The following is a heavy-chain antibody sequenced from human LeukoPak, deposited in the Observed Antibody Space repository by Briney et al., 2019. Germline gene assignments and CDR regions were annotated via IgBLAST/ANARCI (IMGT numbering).Heavy chain of an antibody. CDR1: GFTFSSYG. CDR3: ARHPGDFTGIVNHYYMDV. Sequence: GGSLRLSCVGSGFTFSSYGIHWVRQAPGKGLEWVAVISYDGSNNYYTDSVKGRFTISRDNSKNTLFLQMNSLRPEDSAVYYCARHPGDFTGIVNHYYMDVWGKGTTVTVSS. CDR2: ISYDGSNN. J-gene: IGHJ6*03. V-gene: IGHV3-30*03. D-gene: IGHD1-26*01.